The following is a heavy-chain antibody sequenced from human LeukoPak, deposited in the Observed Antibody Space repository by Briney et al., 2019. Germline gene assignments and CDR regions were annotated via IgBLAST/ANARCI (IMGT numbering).Heavy chain of an antibody. CDR1: GFTVSSNY. CDR3: ARDAPRLGYDY. Sequence: GVSLRLSCAASGFTVSSNYMSWVRQAPGKGLEWVSGIYSGGSTYYADSVPRRFTISRDNSKNTLYLQMNGLGAEDTAGYYCARDAPRLGYDYWGQGTLVTVSS. V-gene: IGHV3-53*01. J-gene: IGHJ4*02. D-gene: IGHD3-16*01. CDR2: IYSGGST.